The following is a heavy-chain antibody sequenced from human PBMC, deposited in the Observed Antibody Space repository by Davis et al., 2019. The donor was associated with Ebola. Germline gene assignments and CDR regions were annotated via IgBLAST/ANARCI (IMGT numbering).Heavy chain of an antibody. CDR2: IKQDGSEK. V-gene: IGHV3-7*03. CDR3: ARDPTVTPGYYGMDV. CDR1: GFTFISYW. Sequence: GGSLRLSCAASGFTFISYWMNWVRQAPGKGLEWVANIKQDGSEKYYVDSVKGRFSISRDNAKNSLYLQMNGLRAEDTAVYYCARDPTVTPGYYGMDVWGQGTTVTVSS. D-gene: IGHD4-17*01. J-gene: IGHJ6*02.